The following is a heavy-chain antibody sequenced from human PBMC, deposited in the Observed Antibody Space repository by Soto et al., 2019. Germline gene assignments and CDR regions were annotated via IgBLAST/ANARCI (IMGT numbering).Heavy chain of an antibody. D-gene: IGHD4-17*01. CDR3: ARGDPRFDY. Sequence: SETLSLTCAVSGDSITSGDNYWSWIRQPPGKGLEWIWYIYYSGSTNYNPSLKSRVTISVDTSKNQFSLKRSSVPAADTAVYYCARGDPRFDYWGQGTLVTVSS. J-gene: IGHJ4*02. CDR2: IYYSGST. V-gene: IGHV4-61*08. CDR1: GDSITSGDNY.